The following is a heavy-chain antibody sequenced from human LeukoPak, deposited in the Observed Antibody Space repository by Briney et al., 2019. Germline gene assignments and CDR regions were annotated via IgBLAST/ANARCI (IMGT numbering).Heavy chain of an antibody. Sequence: SSETLSLTCTVSGGSISSGSYYWSWIRQPAGKGLEWIGRIYTSGSTNYNPSLKSRVTISVDTSKNQFSLKLSSVTAADTAVYYCARALIAAAGPYIDYWAQGTLVTVSS. CDR1: GGSISSGSYY. V-gene: IGHV4-61*02. CDR3: ARALIAAAGPYIDY. J-gene: IGHJ4*02. D-gene: IGHD6-13*01. CDR2: IYTSGST.